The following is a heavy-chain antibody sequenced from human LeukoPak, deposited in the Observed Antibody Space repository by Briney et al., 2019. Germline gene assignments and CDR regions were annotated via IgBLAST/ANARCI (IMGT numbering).Heavy chain of an antibody. CDR2: INPNSGGT. CDR3: ARSGLEIQNWYFDL. V-gene: IGHV1-2*02. J-gene: IGHJ2*01. D-gene: IGHD1-7*01. Sequence: ASVKVSCKASGYTFTGYYMHWVRQAPGQGLEWMGWINPNSGGTNYAQKFQGRVTLTRDASISTAYMELSRLRFDDTALYYCARSGLEIQNWYFDLWGRGTLVTVSS. CDR1: GYTFTGYY.